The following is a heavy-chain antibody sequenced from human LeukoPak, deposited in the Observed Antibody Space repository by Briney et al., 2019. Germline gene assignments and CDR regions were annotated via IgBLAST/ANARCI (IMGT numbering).Heavy chain of an antibody. CDR3: AREGLSTGYSRSRYFDY. Sequence: SETLSLTCAVYGGSFSGYYWSWIRQPPGKGLKWIGEINHSGSTNYNPSLKSRVTISVDTSKNQFSLKLSSVTAADTAVYYCAREGLSTGYSRSRYFDYWGQGTLVTVSS. J-gene: IGHJ4*02. V-gene: IGHV4-34*01. CDR2: INHSGST. CDR1: GGSFSGYY. D-gene: IGHD6-13*01.